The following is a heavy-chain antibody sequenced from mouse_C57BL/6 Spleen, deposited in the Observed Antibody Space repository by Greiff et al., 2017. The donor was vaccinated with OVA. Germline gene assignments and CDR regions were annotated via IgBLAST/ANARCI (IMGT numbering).Heavy chain of an antibody. V-gene: IGHV1-55*01. D-gene: IGHD2-5*01. Sequence: QVQLQQPGAELVKPGASVKMSCKASGYTFTSYWITWVKQRPGQGLEWIGDIYPGSGSTNYNEKFKSKATLTVDTSSSTAYMQLSSLTSEDSAVYYCAAYYSNYEGAFFFDYWGQGTTLTVSS. J-gene: IGHJ2*01. CDR3: AAYYSNYEGAFFFDY. CDR1: GYTFTSYW. CDR2: IYPGSGST.